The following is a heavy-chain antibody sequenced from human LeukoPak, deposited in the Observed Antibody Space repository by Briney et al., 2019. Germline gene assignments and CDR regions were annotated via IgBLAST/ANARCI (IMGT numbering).Heavy chain of an antibody. V-gene: IGHV3-23*01. Sequence: RSGRSLRLSCAASGFTFSSYGMSWVRQAPGKGLEWVSAISGSGGSTYYADSVKGRFSISRDNSKNTLYLQINSLRAEDTAVYYCAKEEYYDSSGYLSWGQGTLVTVSS. CDR1: GFTFSSYG. CDR2: ISGSGGST. CDR3: AKEEYYDSSGYLS. J-gene: IGHJ5*02. D-gene: IGHD3-22*01.